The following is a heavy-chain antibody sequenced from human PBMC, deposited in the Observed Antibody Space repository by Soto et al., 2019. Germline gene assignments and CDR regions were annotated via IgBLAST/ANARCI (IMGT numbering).Heavy chain of an antibody. CDR3: ERDGGSSWYIDY. V-gene: IGHV3-74*01. CDR1: GFTFSSYW. D-gene: IGHD6-13*01. CDR2: INSDGSST. Sequence: PGGSLRLSCAASGFTFSSYWMHWVRQAPGKGLVWVSRINSDGSSTSYADSVKGRFTISRDNAKNTLYLQMNSLRAEDTAVYYCERDGGSSWYIDYWGQGTLVTVSS. J-gene: IGHJ4*02.